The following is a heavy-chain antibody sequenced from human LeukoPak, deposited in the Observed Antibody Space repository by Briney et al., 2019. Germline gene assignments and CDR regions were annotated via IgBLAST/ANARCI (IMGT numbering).Heavy chain of an antibody. CDR1: GFTFSING. V-gene: IGHV3-33*01. Sequence: GGSLRLSCAASGFTFSINGMHWVRQAPGKGLEWVAVIWNDGSNKHYADSVKGRFTISRDNSKNTLYLQMNSLRADDTAVYDCARAVGPFDYWGQGTLVTVSS. D-gene: IGHD2-15*01. J-gene: IGHJ4*02. CDR3: ARAVGPFDY. CDR2: IWNDGSNK.